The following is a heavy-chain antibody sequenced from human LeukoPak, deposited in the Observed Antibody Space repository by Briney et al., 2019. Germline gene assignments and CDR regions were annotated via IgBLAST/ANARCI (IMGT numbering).Heavy chain of an antibody. Sequence: PGWSLTLSCAASGFTFSSSAFSWVRQAPGKGLEWVSAISDGSGNTLYGDSVKGRFTISRADSKNPVFLQMNRLGAKDTALYYCAKGGLIVGYSYSSWGQGTLVSVSS. CDR2: ISDGSGNT. CDR1: GFTFSSSA. V-gene: IGHV3-23*01. J-gene: IGHJ4*02. D-gene: IGHD5-18*01. CDR3: AKGGLIVGYSYSS.